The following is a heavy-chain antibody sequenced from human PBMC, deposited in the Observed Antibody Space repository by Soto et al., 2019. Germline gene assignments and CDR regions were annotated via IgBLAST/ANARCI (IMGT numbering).Heavy chain of an antibody. V-gene: IGHV3-23*01. Sequence: EVELLESGGGLVQRGGSLRLSCAASGFTFSVYAMAWVRQAPGKGLAWVSSISGSGTSTNYADSVKGRFTISRDNSKNKLYLQMDSLRAEDTAVYFCARLRGKWELDNFDFWGPGTLVTVSS. D-gene: IGHD1-26*01. CDR1: GFTFSVYA. CDR3: ARLRGKWELDNFDF. CDR2: ISGSGTST. J-gene: IGHJ4*02.